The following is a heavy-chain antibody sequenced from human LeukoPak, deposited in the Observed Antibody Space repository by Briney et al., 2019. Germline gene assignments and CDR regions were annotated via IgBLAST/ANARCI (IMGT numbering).Heavy chain of an antibody. CDR3: AKAGITGTILLQRGY. CDR2: ISGNGGTI. J-gene: IGHJ4*02. Sequence: GGSLRLSCAASGFTFSSYAMTWVRQAPGKGLEWVSAISGNGGTIYYADSVKGRFTISRDSSKNTLYLQMDSLRAEDTAVYYCAKAGITGTILLQRGYWGRRTLVTVSS. CDR1: GFTFSSYA. D-gene: IGHD1-20*01. V-gene: IGHV3-23*01.